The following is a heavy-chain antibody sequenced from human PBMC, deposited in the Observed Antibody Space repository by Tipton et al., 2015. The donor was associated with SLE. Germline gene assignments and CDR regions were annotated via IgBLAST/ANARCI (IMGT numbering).Heavy chain of an antibody. CDR3: AEGELQSSAFDM. CDR1: GGSINNYY. J-gene: IGHJ3*02. V-gene: IGHV4-4*07. CDR2: IHSNGNN. Sequence: TLSLTCTVSGGSINNYYWSWIRQPAGRGLEWIGRIHSNGNNNYNPSLKSRVSMSTDTSQNQFSLKMTSVSAADTAVYYCAEGELQSSAFDMWGQGTMVTVSS. D-gene: IGHD1-7*01.